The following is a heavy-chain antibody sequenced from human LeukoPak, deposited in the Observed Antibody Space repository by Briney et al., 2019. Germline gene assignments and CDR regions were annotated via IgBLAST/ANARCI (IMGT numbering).Heavy chain of an antibody. CDR1: GFTFSSYG. V-gene: IGHV3-30*18. J-gene: IGHJ5*02. CDR2: ISYDGSNK. CDR3: AKDYYYDSSGYRAS. D-gene: IGHD3-22*01. Sequence: GGSLRLSCAASGFTFSSYGMHWVRQAPGKGLEWVAVISYDGSNKYYADSVKGRFTISRDNSKNTLYLQMNSLRAEDTAVYYCAKDYYYDSSGYRASWGQGTLVTVSS.